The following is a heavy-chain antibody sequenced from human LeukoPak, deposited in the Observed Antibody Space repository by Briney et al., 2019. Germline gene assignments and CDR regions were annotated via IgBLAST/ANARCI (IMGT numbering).Heavy chain of an antibody. CDR2: IIPIFGTA. CDR3: ARGGGEIRLDIVVVPAATPSNWFDP. J-gene: IGHJ5*02. V-gene: IGHV1-69*13. Sequence: ASVKVSCKASGGTFSSYAISWVRQAPGQGLEWMVGIIPIFGTANYAQKFQGRVTITAEESPSTAYMELSSLRAEDTAVYYCARGGGEIRLDIVVVPAATPSNWFDPWGQGTLVTVSS. D-gene: IGHD2-2*03. CDR1: GGTFSSYA.